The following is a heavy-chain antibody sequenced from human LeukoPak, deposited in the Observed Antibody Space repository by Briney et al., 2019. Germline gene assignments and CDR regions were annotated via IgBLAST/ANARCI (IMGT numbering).Heavy chain of an antibody. CDR2: ITSSSSTV. CDR3: AKVDCSSTTCYTVDY. V-gene: IGHV3-48*01. CDR1: GFTFSSYS. J-gene: IGHJ4*02. Sequence: GGSLRLSCAASGFTFSSYSMNWVRQAPGKGLECVSYITSSSSTVYYADSVKGRFTISRDNSKNTLYLQMNSLRADDTAVYYCAKVDCSSTTCYTVDYWGQGTLVTVSS. D-gene: IGHD2-2*02.